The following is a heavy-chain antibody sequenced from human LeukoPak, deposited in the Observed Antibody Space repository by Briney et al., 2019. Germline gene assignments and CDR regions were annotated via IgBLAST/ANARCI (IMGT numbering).Heavy chain of an antibody. V-gene: IGHV1-24*01. CDR2: FDPEDGET. CDR1: GYTLTELS. Sequence: ASVEVSCKVSGYTLTELSMHWVRQAPGKGLEWMGGFDPEDGETIYAQKFQGRVTMTEDTSTDTAYMELSSLRSEDTAVYYCATMVVVVAATDSSGNFDYWGQGTLVTVSS. D-gene: IGHD2-15*01. CDR3: ATMVVVVAATDSSGNFDY. J-gene: IGHJ4*02.